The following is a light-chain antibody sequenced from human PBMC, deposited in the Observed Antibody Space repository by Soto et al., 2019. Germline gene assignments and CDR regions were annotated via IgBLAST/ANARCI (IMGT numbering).Light chain of an antibody. Sequence: QLVLTQPPSASGTPGQRVTISCSGSSSNIGSNTVNWYQQLPGTAPKLLIYSNNQRPSGVPDRFSGSKSGTSASLAISGLQSEDEADYYCAAWDDSLNVLLGGGTKLTVL. V-gene: IGLV1-44*01. CDR3: AAWDDSLNVL. CDR1: SSNIGSNT. CDR2: SNN. J-gene: IGLJ2*01.